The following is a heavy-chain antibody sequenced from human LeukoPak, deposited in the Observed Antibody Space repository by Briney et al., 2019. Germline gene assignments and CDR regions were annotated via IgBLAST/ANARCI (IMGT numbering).Heavy chain of an antibody. CDR1: GGSFSGYY. CDR2: INHSGST. J-gene: IGHJ4*02. Sequence: PSETLSLTCAVYGGSFSGYYWSWIRQPPGKGLEWIGEINHSGSTNYNPSLKSRVTISVDTSKNQFSLKLNSVTAADTAVYYCARDSSLVVIAVSQGDFDYWGQGTLVTVSS. D-gene: IGHD2-21*01. V-gene: IGHV4-34*01. CDR3: ARDSSLVVIAVSQGDFDY.